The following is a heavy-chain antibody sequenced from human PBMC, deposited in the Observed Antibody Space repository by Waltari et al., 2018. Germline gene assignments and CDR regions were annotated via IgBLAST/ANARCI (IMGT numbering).Heavy chain of an antibody. J-gene: IGHJ4*02. CDR2: MNPNSGNT. V-gene: IGHV1-8*01. CDR1: GYTFTSYD. D-gene: IGHD3-22*01. Sequence: QVQLVQSGAEVKKPGASVKVSCKASGYTFTSYDINWVRQAHGQGLEWMGWMNPNSGNTGYAQKFQGRVTMTRNTSISTAYMELSSLRSEDTAVYYCARAPRTYYYDSSGYSVYWGQGTLVTVSS. CDR3: ARAPRTYYYDSSGYSVY.